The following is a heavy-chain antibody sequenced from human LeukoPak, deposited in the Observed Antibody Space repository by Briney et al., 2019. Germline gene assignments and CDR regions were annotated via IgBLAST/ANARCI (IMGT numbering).Heavy chain of an antibody. D-gene: IGHD6-19*01. V-gene: IGHV4-39*01. CDR2: IYYSGST. J-gene: IGHJ4*02. CDR3: ARQAVAGSHLDY. Sequence: SETLSLTCTVSGGSISSSSDYWGWIRQPPGKGLEWIGSIYYSGSTYYNPSLESRVTISVDTSKNQFSLKLSSVTAADTAVYYCARQAVAGSHLDYWGQGTLVTVSS. CDR1: GGSISSSSDY.